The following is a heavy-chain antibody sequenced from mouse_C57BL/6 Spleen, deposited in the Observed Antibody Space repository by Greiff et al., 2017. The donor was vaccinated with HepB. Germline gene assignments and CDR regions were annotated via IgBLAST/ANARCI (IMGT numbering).Heavy chain of an antibody. D-gene: IGHD4-1*02. CDR3: ARAQLGRGAWFAY. CDR1: GYTFTSYW. V-gene: IGHV1-53*01. CDR2: INPSNGGT. J-gene: IGHJ3*01. Sequence: VQLQQSGTELVKPGASVKLSCKASGYTFTSYWMHWVKQRPGQGLEWIGNINPSNGGTNYNEKFKSKATLTVDKSSSTAYMQLSSLTSEDSAVYYCARAQLGRGAWFAYWGQGTLVTVSA.